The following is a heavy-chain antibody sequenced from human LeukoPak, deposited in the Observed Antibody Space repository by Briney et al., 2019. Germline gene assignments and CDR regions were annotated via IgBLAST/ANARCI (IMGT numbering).Heavy chain of an antibody. CDR2: IYYSGST. CDR1: GGSISSSSYY. Sequence: SETLSFTCTVSGGSISSSSYYWGWIRQPPGKGLEWIGSIYYSGSTYYNPSLKSRVTISVDTSKNQFSLKLSSVTAADTAVYYCARDTDFWSGYDDAFDIWGQGTMVTVSS. V-gene: IGHV4-39*07. J-gene: IGHJ3*02. CDR3: ARDTDFWSGYDDAFDI. D-gene: IGHD3-3*01.